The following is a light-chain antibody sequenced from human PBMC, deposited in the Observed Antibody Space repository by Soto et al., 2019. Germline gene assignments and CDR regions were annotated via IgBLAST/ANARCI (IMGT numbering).Light chain of an antibody. J-gene: IGLJ2*01. CDR2: EDT. Sequence: QSALIQPASVSGSPGQSITISCTGTISDIGSYDRVSWYQRHPGRAPKIMIYEDTRRPSGISNRFSGSKSGITASLTISGLQAEDEADYYCCSYAGSDIYVVFGGGTKLTVL. V-gene: IGLV2-23*01. CDR1: ISDIGSYDR. CDR3: CSYAGSDIYVV.